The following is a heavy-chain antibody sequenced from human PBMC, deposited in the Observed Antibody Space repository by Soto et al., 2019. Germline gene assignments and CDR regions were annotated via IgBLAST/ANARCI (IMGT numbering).Heavy chain of an antibody. CDR1: GYSFTSYW. J-gene: IGHJ6*02. CDR2: IDPSGSYT. Sequence: PGESLKISCKGSGYSFTSYWISWVRQMPGKGLEWMGRIDPSGSYTNYSPSFQGHVTISADKSISTAYLQWSSLKASDTAMYYCARQGSSWTYYYYGMDVWGQGTTVTVSS. D-gene: IGHD6-13*01. V-gene: IGHV5-10-1*01. CDR3: ARQGSSWTYYYYGMDV.